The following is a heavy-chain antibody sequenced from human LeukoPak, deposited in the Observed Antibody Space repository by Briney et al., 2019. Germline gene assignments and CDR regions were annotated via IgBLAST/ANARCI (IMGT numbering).Heavy chain of an antibody. J-gene: IGHJ4*02. CDR2: MNQDGSEQ. CDR3: SRGQGCAY. V-gene: IGHV3-7*04. CDR1: GFDFDNYW. Sequence: GGSLRLSCAASGFDFDNYWMTWVRQAPGKGLEWVANMNQDGSEQYYVDSVKGRFTISRDNGKRSLYLQMNSLRAEDTAVYYCSRGQGCAYWGQGTLVTVSS. D-gene: IGHD2-8*01.